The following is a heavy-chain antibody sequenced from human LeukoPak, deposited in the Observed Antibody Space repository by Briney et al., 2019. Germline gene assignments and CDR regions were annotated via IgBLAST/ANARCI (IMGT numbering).Heavy chain of an antibody. CDR3: ARDTHSGRYRSPRKTGFFDY. CDR2: INHSGST. D-gene: IGHD6-19*01. CDR1: GGSFSGYY. V-gene: IGHV4-34*01. J-gene: IGHJ4*02. Sequence: SETLSLTCAVYGGSFSGYYWSWIRQPPGKGREWIGEINHSGSTNYNPSLKSRVTISVDTSKNQFSLKLSSVTAADTAVYYCARDTHSGRYRSPRKTGFFDYWGQGTLVTVSS.